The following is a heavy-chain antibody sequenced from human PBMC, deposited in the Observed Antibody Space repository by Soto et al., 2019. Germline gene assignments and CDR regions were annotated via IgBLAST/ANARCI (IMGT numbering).Heavy chain of an antibody. CDR1: GFTFSSYG. D-gene: IGHD4-17*01. V-gene: IGHV3-30*18. CDR3: AKGPDDGGKKGFYY. Sequence: GGSLRLSCAASGFTFSSYGMHWVRQAPGKGLEWVSVISYDGSNKYYADSVKGRFTISRDNSKNTLYLQMNSLRAEDTAVYYCAKGPDDGGKKGFYYWGQGTLVTVSS. CDR2: ISYDGSNK. J-gene: IGHJ4*02.